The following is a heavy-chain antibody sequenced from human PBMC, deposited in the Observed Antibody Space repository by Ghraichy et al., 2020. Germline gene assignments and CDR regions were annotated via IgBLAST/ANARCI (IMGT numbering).Heavy chain of an antibody. V-gene: IGHV3-33*01. Sequence: GESLNISCAASGFNIKTYAIYWVRQAPGKGLEWVALSFSFGRSQEYADSVRGRFTISGDTSSNMVYLQMNNVRAEDTAVYYCARGYHSSTWFYYYYYFMDVWGKGTAVTVSS. J-gene: IGHJ6*03. CDR3: ARGYHSSTWFYYYYYFMDV. CDR2: SFSFGRSQ. CDR1: GFNIKTYA. D-gene: IGHD6-13*01.